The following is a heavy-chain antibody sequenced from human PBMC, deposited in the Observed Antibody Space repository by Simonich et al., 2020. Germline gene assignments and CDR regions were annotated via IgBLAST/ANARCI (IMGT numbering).Heavy chain of an antibody. D-gene: IGHD6-19*01. J-gene: IGHJ6*02. CDR2: ISSSSSYI. Sequence: EVQLVESGGGLVKPGGSLRLSCAASGFTFSSYSMNWVRQAPGKGLEWVSSISSSSSYIYYADSVKGRFTISRDNAKNSLSLQRNSLRAEDTAVYYCARWIAVAGTGAYGMDVWGQGTTVTVSS. V-gene: IGHV3-21*01. CDR3: ARWIAVAGTGAYGMDV. CDR1: GFTFSSYS.